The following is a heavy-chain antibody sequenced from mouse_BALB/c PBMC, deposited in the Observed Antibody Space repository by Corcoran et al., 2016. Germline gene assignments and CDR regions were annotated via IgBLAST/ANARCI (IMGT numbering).Heavy chain of an antibody. V-gene: IGHV9-3-1*01. J-gene: IGHJ3*01. CDR1: GYTFTNYG. Sequence: QIQLVQSGPELKEPGETVKISCKASGYTFTNYGMNWVKQAPGKGLKWMGWINTYTGETTYADDFKGRFAFSLETSASTAYLQINNLKNEDTATYFCARDYGSSHAWFAYWGQGTLVTVSA. CDR2: INTYTGET. D-gene: IGHD1-1*01. CDR3: ARDYGSSHAWFAY.